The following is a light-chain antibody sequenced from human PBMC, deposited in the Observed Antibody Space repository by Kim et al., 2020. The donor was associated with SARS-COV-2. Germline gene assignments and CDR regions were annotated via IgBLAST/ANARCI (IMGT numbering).Light chain of an antibody. Sequence: RHYDHPTRTRKTNNHNGQRPAWVQHTQGQHPQVLSYRNNNRPSGISERLSASRSGNTASLTITRLPPEDEEDYYYSAWDRSLTAWVFGGGNQLNVL. CDR3: SAWDRSLTAWV. V-gene: IGLV10-54*01. CDR2: RNN. CDR1: TNNHNGQR. J-gene: IGLJ3*02.